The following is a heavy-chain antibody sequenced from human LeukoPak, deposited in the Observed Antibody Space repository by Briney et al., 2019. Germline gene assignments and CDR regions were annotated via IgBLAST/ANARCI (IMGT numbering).Heavy chain of an antibody. CDR1: GFTFDDYA. Sequence: QPGGSLRLSCAAFGFTFDDYAMHWVRQAPGKGLEWVAVIWYDGSNKYYADSVKGRFTISRDNSKNTLYLQMNSLRAEDTAVYYCARDEQQLVRSLDYWGQGTLVTVSS. J-gene: IGHJ4*02. D-gene: IGHD6-13*01. CDR2: IWYDGSNK. CDR3: ARDEQQLVRSLDY. V-gene: IGHV3-33*08.